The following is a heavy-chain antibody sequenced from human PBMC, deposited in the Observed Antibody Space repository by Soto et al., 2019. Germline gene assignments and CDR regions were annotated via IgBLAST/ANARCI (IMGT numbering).Heavy chain of an antibody. Sequence: SETLSLTCAVYGESFSGYYWSWIRQPPGKGLEWIGEINHSGSTNYNPSLTSRVTISVDTSKNQFSLKLSSVTAADTAVYYCARGPVFYTARARYDYWGQGTLVTVSS. CDR2: INHSGST. V-gene: IGHV4-34*01. J-gene: IGHJ4*02. CDR1: GESFSGYY. D-gene: IGHD5-18*01. CDR3: ARGPVFYTARARYDY.